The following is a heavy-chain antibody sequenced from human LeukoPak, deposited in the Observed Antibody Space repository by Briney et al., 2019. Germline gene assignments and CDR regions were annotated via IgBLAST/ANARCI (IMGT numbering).Heavy chain of an antibody. CDR3: ARNVYYYDSSGYFFGDY. CDR1: GYTFTSNG. Sequence: GASVKVSCKASGYTFTSNGISWVRQAPGQGLEWMGWISAYNGNTNYAQKLQGRVTMTTDTSTSTAYMELRSLRSDDTAVYYCARNVYYYDSSGYFFGDYWGQGTLVTVSS. D-gene: IGHD3-22*01. J-gene: IGHJ4*02. V-gene: IGHV1-18*01. CDR2: ISAYNGNT.